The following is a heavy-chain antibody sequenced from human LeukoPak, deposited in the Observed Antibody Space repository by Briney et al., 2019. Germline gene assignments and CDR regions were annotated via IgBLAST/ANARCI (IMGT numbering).Heavy chain of an antibody. CDR1: SESSGGDD. J-gene: IGHJ4*02. D-gene: IGHD3-22*01. CDR2: IYYSGST. Sequence: SETLSLTCAMHSESSGGDDWTWIRQPPGKGLQWIGSIYYSGSTYYNPSLKSRVTISVDTSKNQFSLKLSSVTAADTAVYYCARVGRVGYYDSSGYYYDFDYWGQGTLVTVSS. CDR3: ARVGRVGYYDSSGYYYDFDY. V-gene: IGHV4-34*01.